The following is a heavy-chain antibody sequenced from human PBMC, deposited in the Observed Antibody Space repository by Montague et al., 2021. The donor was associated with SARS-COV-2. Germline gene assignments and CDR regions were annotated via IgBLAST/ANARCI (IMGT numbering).Heavy chain of an antibody. CDR1: GGSISSYY. D-gene: IGHD2-15*01. Sequence: SETLSLTCTVSGGSISSYYWSWIRQPPGKGLEWIGYIYYSGSTNYNPSLKSRVTISVDTSKNQFSLKLSSVNAADTAVYYCARHPRGSFPRYGMDVWGQGTTVTVSS. J-gene: IGHJ6*02. CDR2: IYYSGST. V-gene: IGHV4-59*08. CDR3: ARHPRGSFPRYGMDV.